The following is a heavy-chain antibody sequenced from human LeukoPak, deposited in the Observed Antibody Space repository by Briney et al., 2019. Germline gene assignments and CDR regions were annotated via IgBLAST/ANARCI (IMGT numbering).Heavy chain of an antibody. V-gene: IGHV1-2*02. Sequence: ASVKVSCKASGYAFTGYYMHWVRQAPGQGLEWMGWINPNSGGTNYAQKFQGRVTMTRDTSISTAYMELSRLRSDDTAVYYCARDPPADSSGYYSAFDIWGQGTMVTVSS. CDR1: GYAFTGYY. CDR2: INPNSGGT. J-gene: IGHJ3*02. CDR3: ARDPPADSSGYYSAFDI. D-gene: IGHD3-22*01.